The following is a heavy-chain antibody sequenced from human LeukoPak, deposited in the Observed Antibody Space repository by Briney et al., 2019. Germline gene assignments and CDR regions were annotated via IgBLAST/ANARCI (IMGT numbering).Heavy chain of an antibody. D-gene: IGHD7-27*01. Sequence: ASVTVSCKASGYTFTSYGINWVRQATGQGLEWMGWMNPNSGNTGYAQKFQGRVTITRNTSISTAYMELSSLRSEDTAVYYCKTGGTHWFDPWGQGTLVTVSS. CDR3: KTGGTHWFDP. J-gene: IGHJ5*02. CDR2: MNPNSGNT. V-gene: IGHV1-8*03. CDR1: GYTFTSYG.